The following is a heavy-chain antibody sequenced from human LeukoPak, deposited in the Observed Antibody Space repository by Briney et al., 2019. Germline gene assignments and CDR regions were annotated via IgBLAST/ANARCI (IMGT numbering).Heavy chain of an antibody. Sequence: GGSLRLSCAASGFTFDDYAMHWVRQAPGKGLEWVSGISWNSGSIGYADSVKGRFTISRDNAKNSLYLQMNSLRAEDTALYYCAKDRITMVRGVVGGYFDYWGQGTLVTVSS. CDR2: ISWNSGSI. D-gene: IGHD3-10*01. CDR3: AKDRITMVRGVVGGYFDY. V-gene: IGHV3-9*01. CDR1: GFTFDDYA. J-gene: IGHJ4*02.